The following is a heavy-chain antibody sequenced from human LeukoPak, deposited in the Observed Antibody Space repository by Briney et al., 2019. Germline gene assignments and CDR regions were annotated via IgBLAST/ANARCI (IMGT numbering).Heavy chain of an antibody. CDR2: THYSGST. D-gene: IGHD2-15*01. J-gene: IGHJ2*01. CDR1: GGSISSYY. V-gene: IGHV4-59*01. Sequence: SQTLSLTCTVSGGSISSYYWSWIRQPPGKGLEWIGYTHYSGSTNYNPSLKRRATRSVNPPKNQLTLNLGALTVADRPVYYFARGPRGRGRTWWYFDLWGRGTLVTVSS. CDR3: ARGPRGRGRTWWYFDL.